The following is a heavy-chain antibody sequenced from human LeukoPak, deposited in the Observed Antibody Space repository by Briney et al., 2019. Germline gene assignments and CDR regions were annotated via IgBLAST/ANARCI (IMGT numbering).Heavy chain of an antibody. CDR2: ISGSGGST. D-gene: IGHD3-16*02. Sequence: GGSLRLSCAASGFTFNNYGMSWVRQAPGKGLEWVSAISGSGGSTYYADSVKGRFTISRDNSKNTLYLQMNSLRAEDTAVYYCAKRARSYRGFDSWGQGTLVTVSS. J-gene: IGHJ4*02. V-gene: IGHV3-23*01. CDR3: AKRARSYRGFDS. CDR1: GFTFNNYG.